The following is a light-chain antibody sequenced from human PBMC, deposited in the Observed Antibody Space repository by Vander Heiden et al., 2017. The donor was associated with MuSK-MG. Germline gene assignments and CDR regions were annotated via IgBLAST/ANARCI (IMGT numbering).Light chain of an antibody. Sequence: EIVLTQSPVTLSLSPGERATLSCRASQNINNYLAWYQQKPGQAPRLLIFDASNRATGIPARFSGSGSGTDFILTMSRLEPEDFAVYFCQQLSLAAPGARFGYEARVGIK. V-gene: IGKV3-11*01. J-gene: IGKJ1*01. CDR3: QQLSLAAPGAR. CDR2: DAS. CDR1: QNINNY.